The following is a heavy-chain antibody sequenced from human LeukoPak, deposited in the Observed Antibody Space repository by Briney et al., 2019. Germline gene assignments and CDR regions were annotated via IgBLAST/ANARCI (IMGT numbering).Heavy chain of an antibody. J-gene: IGHJ4*02. CDR2: MNPNSGNT. CDR3: ARGPYCGGDCYSDY. D-gene: IGHD2-21*02. Sequence: ASVKVSCKASGYTFTSYDMNWVRQATGQGLEWMGWMNPNSGNTGYAQKFQGRVTMTRNTSISTAYMELSSLRSEDTAVYYCARGPYCGGDCYSDYWGQGTLVTVSS. CDR1: GYTFTSYD. V-gene: IGHV1-8*01.